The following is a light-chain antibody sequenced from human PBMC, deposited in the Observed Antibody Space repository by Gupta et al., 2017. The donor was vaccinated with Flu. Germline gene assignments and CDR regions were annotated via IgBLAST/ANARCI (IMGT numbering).Light chain of an antibody. CDR3: SSFTDSGIVV. J-gene: IGLJ2*01. CDR1: SDDVGGYDY. V-gene: IGLV2-8*01. Sequence: QSALTQPPSASGSPGQSVTISCPGTSDDVGGYDYVSWYLQHPGKAPKLIIYEVAKRPSGVPDRFSGSKSDNTASLTVSGLQDEDEGHYYCSSFTDSGIVVFGGGTKLTVL. CDR2: EVA.